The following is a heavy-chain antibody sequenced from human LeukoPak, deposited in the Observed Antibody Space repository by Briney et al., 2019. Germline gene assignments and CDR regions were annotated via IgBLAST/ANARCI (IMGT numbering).Heavy chain of an antibody. CDR3: ARGRRRVMSY. CDR1: GGTFSSYA. D-gene: IGHD3-10*01. CDR2: IIPIFGTA. J-gene: IGHJ4*02. V-gene: IGHV1-69*13. Sequence: AAVKVSCKASGGTFSSYAISCVRQAPVQGLEWMGGIIPIFGTANYAQKFQGRVTITADESTSTAYMELSSLRSEDTAVYYCARGRRRVMSYWGQGTLVTVSS.